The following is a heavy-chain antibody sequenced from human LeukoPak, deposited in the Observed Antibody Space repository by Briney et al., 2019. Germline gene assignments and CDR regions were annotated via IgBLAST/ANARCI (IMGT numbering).Heavy chain of an antibody. CDR2: ISGSGGST. D-gene: IGHD2-2*02. J-gene: IGHJ6*03. V-gene: IGHV3-23*01. CDR1: GFTFSSYA. CDR3: AGGPELGVVAPAAISYYYYYMDV. Sequence: GGSLRLSCAASGFTFSSYAMSWVRQAPGKGLEWVSAISGSGGSTYYADSVKGRFTISRDNSENTLYLQMNSLRAEDTAVYYCAGGPELGVVAPAAISYYYYYMDVWGKGTTVTVSS.